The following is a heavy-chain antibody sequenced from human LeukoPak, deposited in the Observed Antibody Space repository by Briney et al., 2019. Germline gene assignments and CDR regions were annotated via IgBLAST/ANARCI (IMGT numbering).Heavy chain of an antibody. CDR2: IKQDGSEK. Sequence: GGSLRLSCAASGFTFSSYWMSWVRQAPGKGLEWVANIKQDGSEKYYVDSVKGRFTISRDNAKNSLYLQMNSLRAEDTAVYYCARDPGYSSSWSENDAFDIWGQGTMVTVSS. CDR1: GFTFSSYW. J-gene: IGHJ3*02. V-gene: IGHV3-7*01. CDR3: ARDPGYSSSWSENDAFDI. D-gene: IGHD6-13*01.